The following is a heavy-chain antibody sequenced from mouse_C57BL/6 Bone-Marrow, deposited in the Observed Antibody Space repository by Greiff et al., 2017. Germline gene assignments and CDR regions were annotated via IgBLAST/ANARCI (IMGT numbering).Heavy chain of an antibody. CDR3: AGYYCSFSYYFDY. Sequence: VQLQQPGAELVKPGASVKLSCKASGYNFTGYWMYWVKQGPGQGREWIGNSNPRNGATNYNEKCKSKATVTVDNSSSTGYMQLSSLTSEDSAVYFCAGYYCSFSYYFDYWGQGTTLTVSS. CDR1: GYNFTGYW. D-gene: IGHD1-1*01. J-gene: IGHJ2*01. CDR2: SNPRNGAT. V-gene: IGHV1-53*01.